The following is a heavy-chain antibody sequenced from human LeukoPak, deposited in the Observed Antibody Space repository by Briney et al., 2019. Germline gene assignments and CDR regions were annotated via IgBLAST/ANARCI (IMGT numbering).Heavy chain of an antibody. J-gene: IGHJ4*02. Sequence: GESLKISCKGSGYSFTSYWIGWVRQMPGKGLEWMGIIYPGDSDTRYSPSFQGQVTISADKSISTAYLQWSSLKASDTAMYYCARRAWDCSGGSCYRKYFDYWGQGTLVTVSS. CDR1: GYSFTSYW. CDR2: IYPGDSDT. D-gene: IGHD2-15*01. V-gene: IGHV5-51*01. CDR3: ARRAWDCSGGSCYRKYFDY.